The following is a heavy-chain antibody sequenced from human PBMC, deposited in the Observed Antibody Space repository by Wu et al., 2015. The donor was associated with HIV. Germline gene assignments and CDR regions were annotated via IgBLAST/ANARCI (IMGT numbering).Heavy chain of an antibody. V-gene: IGHV1-2*02. Sequence: QAQLVQSGPEAKRPGASVKVSCRTSGYTFTAYYIHWVRQVPGQGLEWMGWINPDSGVTNFTQKFQDRVTLTRDTSIATTYMDLRRLTSDDTAIYYCARVGGLEYFDWLFYFEYWGQGTLVSVSS. CDR2: INPDSGVT. CDR3: ARVGGLEYFDWLFYFEY. CDR1: GYTFTAYY. J-gene: IGHJ4*02. D-gene: IGHD3-9*01.